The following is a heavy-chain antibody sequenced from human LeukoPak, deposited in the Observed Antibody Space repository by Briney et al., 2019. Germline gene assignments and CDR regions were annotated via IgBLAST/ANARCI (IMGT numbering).Heavy chain of an antibody. V-gene: IGHV1-69*13. Sequence: SVKVSCKASGGTFSSYAISWVRQAPGHGLEWMGGIIPIFGTANYAQKFQGRVTIAAEESTSTAYMELSSLRSEDTAVYYCRLGPGPTVVYYYYYGMDVWGQGTTVTVSS. D-gene: IGHD4-23*01. CDR2: IIPIFGTA. CDR1: GGTFSSYA. CDR3: RLGPGPTVVYYYYYGMDV. J-gene: IGHJ6*02.